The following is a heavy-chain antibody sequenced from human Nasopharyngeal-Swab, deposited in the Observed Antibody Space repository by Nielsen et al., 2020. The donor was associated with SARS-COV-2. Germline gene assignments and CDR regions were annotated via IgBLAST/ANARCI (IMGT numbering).Heavy chain of an antibody. D-gene: IGHD7-27*01. CDR1: GGSVSTGSYY. CDR3: ARARDWGSYFYYYYMDV. Sequence: SETLSLTCTVSGGSVSTGSYYWTWIWQPPGKGLEWIGYIYNNGSTKYNPSLKSRVTISVDTSKNQFSLKLNSVTAADTAVYYCARARDWGSYFYYYYMDVWGNGTTVTVSS. V-gene: IGHV4-61*01. CDR2: IYNNGST. J-gene: IGHJ6*03.